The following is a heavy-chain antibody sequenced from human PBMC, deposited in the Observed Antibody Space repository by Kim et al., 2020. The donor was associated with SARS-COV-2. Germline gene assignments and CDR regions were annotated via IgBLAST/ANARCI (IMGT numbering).Heavy chain of an antibody. CDR3: AKDRKGWQQSGFIDS. CDR2: ISGPGGNT. D-gene: IGHD2-15*01. Sequence: GGSLRLSCTASGFTFRSYAMSWVRQAPGKGLEWVSSISGPGGNTYHTDSVKGRFTISRDNSENTLYLQMNSLRAEDTARYYCAKDRKGWQQSGFIDSWGQGTLVTVSS. V-gene: IGHV3-23*01. CDR1: GFTFRSYA. J-gene: IGHJ4*02.